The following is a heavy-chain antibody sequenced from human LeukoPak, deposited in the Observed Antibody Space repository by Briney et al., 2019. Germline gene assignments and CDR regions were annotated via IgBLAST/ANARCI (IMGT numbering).Heavy chain of an antibody. CDR3: ARAPQVAVGSPEYFQH. V-gene: IGHV1-69*13. Sequence: SVKVSCKASGGTFSSYAISWVRQAPAPARELMGGIIPIFGTANYAQKFQGRVTITADESTSTAYMELSSLRSEDTAVYYCARAPQVAVGSPEYFQHWGQGTLVTVSS. CDR1: GGTFSSYA. D-gene: IGHD6-19*01. J-gene: IGHJ1*01. CDR2: IIPIFGTA.